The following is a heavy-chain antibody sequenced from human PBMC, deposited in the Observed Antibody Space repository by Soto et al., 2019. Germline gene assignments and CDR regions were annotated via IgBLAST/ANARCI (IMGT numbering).Heavy chain of an antibody. V-gene: IGHV4-34*01. J-gene: IGHJ4*02. CDR1: GGSFSGYY. CDR3: ARGEMVTALDY. Sequence: SETLSLTCAVCGGSFSGYYWSWIRQPPGKGLEWIGEINHSGSTNYNPSLKSRVTISVDTSKSQFSLKLSSVTAADTAVYYCARGEMVTALDYWGQGALVTVSS. CDR2: INHSGST. D-gene: IGHD2-21*02.